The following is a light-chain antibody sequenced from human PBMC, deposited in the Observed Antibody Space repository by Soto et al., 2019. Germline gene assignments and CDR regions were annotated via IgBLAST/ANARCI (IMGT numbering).Light chain of an antibody. Sequence: EIVMTQSPATLSVSPGERATLSCRASQSISTSLAWYQQKPGQAPRLLIYGASTRATGIPARFSGSGSGTEFTLTISSLQSEDFAVYFCQQYTNWLTFGGGTKVEIK. J-gene: IGKJ4*01. CDR1: QSISTS. CDR3: QQYTNWLT. V-gene: IGKV3-15*01. CDR2: GAS.